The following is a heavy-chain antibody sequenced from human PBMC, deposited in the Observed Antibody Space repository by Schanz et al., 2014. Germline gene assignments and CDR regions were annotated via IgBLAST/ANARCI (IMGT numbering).Heavy chain of an antibody. CDR3: ASSRAGYSSSWDFDY. J-gene: IGHJ4*02. CDR2: ISPYNGNT. D-gene: IGHD6-13*01. Sequence: QVQLVQSGAEVKKPGASVKVSCKASGYTFTSYGISWVRQAPGQGLEWMGWISPYNGNTNYAQKLQGRVTITADKSAFTDYMDVSSLRSEDTAVYYCASSRAGYSSSWDFDYWGQGTLVTVSS. CDR1: GYTFTSYG. V-gene: IGHV1-18*01.